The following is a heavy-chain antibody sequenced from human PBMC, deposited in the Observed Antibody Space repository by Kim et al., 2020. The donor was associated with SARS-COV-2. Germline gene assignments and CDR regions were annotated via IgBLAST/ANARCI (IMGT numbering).Heavy chain of an antibody. CDR2: IYHSGST. J-gene: IGHJ5*02. D-gene: IGHD6-13*01. V-gene: IGHV4-4*02. CDR1: GGSISSSNW. CDR3: ARVNAWVDRAAPTNLDSSSWYWWFDP. Sequence: SETLSLTCAVSGGSISSSNWWSWVRQPPGKGLEWIGEIYHSGSTNYNPSLKSRVTISVDKSKNQFSLKLSSVTAADTAVYYCARVNAWVDRAAPTNLDSSSWYWWFDPWGQGTLVTVSS.